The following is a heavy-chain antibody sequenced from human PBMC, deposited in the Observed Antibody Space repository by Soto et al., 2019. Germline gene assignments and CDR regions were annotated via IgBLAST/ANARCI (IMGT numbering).Heavy chain of an antibody. Sequence: TGGSLRLSCAASGFTFSSYWMHWVRQAPGKGLVWVSRINSDGSSTSYADSVKGRFTISRDNAKNTLYLQMNSLRAEDTAVYYCARDSLEWLLLAYYYYGMDVWGQGTTVTVSS. J-gene: IGHJ6*02. CDR3: ARDSLEWLLLAYYYYGMDV. V-gene: IGHV3-74*01. CDR2: INSDGSST. CDR1: GFTFSSYW. D-gene: IGHD3-3*01.